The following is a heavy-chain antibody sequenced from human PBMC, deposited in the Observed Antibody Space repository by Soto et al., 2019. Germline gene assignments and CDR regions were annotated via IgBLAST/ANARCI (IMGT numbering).Heavy chain of an antibody. CDR1: GFDFSNSG. CDR2: ISFDGDK. CDR3: ARDYARGWCQF. Sequence: SLRLSCTASGFDFSNSGIQWVRQTPGKGLEWVALISFDGDKYYVDSVKGRFTISRDNPANTVYLQMNRLRPEDTGVYYCARDYARGWCQFWGQGTLVTVSS. D-gene: IGHD2-8*02. J-gene: IGHJ4*02. V-gene: IGHV3-30*03.